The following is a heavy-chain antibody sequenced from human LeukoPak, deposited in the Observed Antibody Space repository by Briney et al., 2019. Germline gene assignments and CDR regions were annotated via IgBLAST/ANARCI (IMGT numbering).Heavy chain of an antibody. CDR2: IIPIFGTA. V-gene: IGHV1-69*13. CDR1: GGTFSSYA. Sequence: SVKVPCKASGGTFSSYAISWVRQALGQGLEWMGGIIPIFGTANYAQKFQGRVTITADESTSTAYMELSSLRSEDTAVYYCARDRGSYSSGPNAFDIWGQGTMVTVSS. D-gene: IGHD6-19*01. J-gene: IGHJ3*02. CDR3: ARDRGSYSSGPNAFDI.